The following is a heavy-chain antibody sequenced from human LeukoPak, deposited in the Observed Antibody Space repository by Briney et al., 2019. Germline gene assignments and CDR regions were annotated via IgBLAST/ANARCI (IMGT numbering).Heavy chain of an antibody. CDR3: ARKRSYYDSSGYYY. CDR1: GYTFTSYG. V-gene: IGHV1-2*02. J-gene: IGHJ4*02. Sequence: ASVKVSCKASGYTFTSYGISWVRQAPGQGLEWMGWINPNSGGTNYAQKFQGRVTMTRDTSISTAYMELSRLRSDDTAVYYCARKRSYYDSSGYYYWGQGTLVTVSS. CDR2: INPNSGGT. D-gene: IGHD3-22*01.